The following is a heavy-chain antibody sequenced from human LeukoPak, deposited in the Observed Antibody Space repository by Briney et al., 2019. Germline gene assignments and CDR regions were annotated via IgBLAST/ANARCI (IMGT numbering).Heavy chain of an antibody. CDR2: ISGTTGYT. D-gene: IGHD6-19*01. Sequence: GGSLRLSCAASGSSVSDYYMSWIRQTPGKGLEWVSYISGTTGYTNSADSVKGRFTISRDNARNSLYLQMNSLRAEDTAVYYCARDAYSSGWYDRGSDYWGQGTLVTVSS. V-gene: IGHV3-11*06. CDR3: ARDAYSSGWYDRGSDY. J-gene: IGHJ4*02. CDR1: GSSVSDYY.